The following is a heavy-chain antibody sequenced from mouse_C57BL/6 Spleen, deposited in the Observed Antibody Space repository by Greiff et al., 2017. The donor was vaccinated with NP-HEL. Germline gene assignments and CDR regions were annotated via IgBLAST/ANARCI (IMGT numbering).Heavy chain of an antibody. CDR1: GYTFTSYW. CDR3: AREVVEYYFDY. CDR2: IDPSDSYT. Sequence: QVQLQQPGAELVRPGTSVKLSCKASGYTFTSYWMHWVKQRPGQGLEWIGVIDPSDSYTNYNQKFKGKATLTVDTSSSTAYRQLSSLTSEDSAVYYCAREVVEYYFDYWGQGTTLTVSS. V-gene: IGHV1-59*01. J-gene: IGHJ2*01. D-gene: IGHD1-1*01.